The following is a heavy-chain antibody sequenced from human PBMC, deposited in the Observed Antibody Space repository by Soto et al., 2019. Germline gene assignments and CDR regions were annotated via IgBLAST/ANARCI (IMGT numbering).Heavy chain of an antibody. D-gene: IGHD2-2*01. Sequence: QVQLQESGPGLVKPSETLSLTCTVSGGSVSSGSYYWSWIRQPPGKGLEWIGYIYYSGRTNYNPSLKSRVTISVDTSKTQFSRKLSCVTAADTAVYYCARAPSPKHCSSGCWFDPWGQGTLVTVSS. CDR1: GGSVSSGSYY. J-gene: IGHJ5*02. CDR3: ARAPSPKHCSSGCWFDP. CDR2: IYYSGRT. V-gene: IGHV4-61*01.